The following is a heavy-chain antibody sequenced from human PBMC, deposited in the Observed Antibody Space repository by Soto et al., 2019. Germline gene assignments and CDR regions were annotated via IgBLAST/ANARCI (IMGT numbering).Heavy chain of an antibody. V-gene: IGHV4-4*07. CDR2: ISTSGHV. CDR3: ARDNNDFWSIDHLAFDY. J-gene: IGHJ4*02. D-gene: IGHD3-3*01. Sequence: SETLSLTCSVSGGSLSKYYWSWIRQPAGKGLEWIGRISTSGHVVSKVSLRSRLTMSVDMSNNHFSLKLTSVTDADTAVYYCARDNNDFWSIDHLAFDYWGQGELVTVSS. CDR1: GGSLSKYY.